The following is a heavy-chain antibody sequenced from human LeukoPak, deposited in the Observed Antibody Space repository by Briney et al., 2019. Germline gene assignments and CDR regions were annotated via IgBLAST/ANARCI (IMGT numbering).Heavy chain of an antibody. Sequence: HSETLSLTCAVYGGSFSDYYWTWVGQPPGKGLEWIGEINHSGGTNHNPSLMSRGIISVDTSKNQFSLKVSSVTAADTAVYYCARVGWGDAAAHPNWLDPWGQGTLVTVSS. V-gene: IGHV4-34*01. D-gene: IGHD6-6*01. CDR3: ARVGWGDAAAHPNWLDP. CDR2: INHSGGT. J-gene: IGHJ5*02. CDR1: GGSFSDYY.